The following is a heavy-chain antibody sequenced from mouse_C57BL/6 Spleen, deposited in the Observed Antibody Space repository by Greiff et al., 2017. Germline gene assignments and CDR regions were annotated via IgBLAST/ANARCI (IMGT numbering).Heavy chain of an antibody. CDR3: ARAGSSGYDY. D-gene: IGHD3-2*02. J-gene: IGHJ2*01. CDR1: GYSITSGYY. V-gene: IGHV3-6*01. Sequence: EVKLVESGPGLVKPSQSLSLTCSVTGYSITSGYYWNWIRQFPGNKLEWMGYISYDGSNNYNPSLKNRISITRDTSKNQFFLKLNSVTTEDTATYYCARAGSSGYDYWGQGTTLTVSS. CDR2: ISYDGSN.